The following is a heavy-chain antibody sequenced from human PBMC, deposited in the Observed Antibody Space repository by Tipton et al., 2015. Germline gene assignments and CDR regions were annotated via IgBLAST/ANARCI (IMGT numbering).Heavy chain of an antibody. CDR3: GRGDILPIAATDYYYGMDV. CDR2: IIPLFGRP. CDR1: GGTFSNYA. V-gene: IGHV1-69*01. D-gene: IGHD6-6*01. Sequence: QLVQSGAEVKKPGSSGKVSCKASGGTFSNYAISWVRQAPGQGLEWMGGIIPLFGRPNYAQKFQGRVTITADESTTTAYMALSGLRSEDTAVYFCGRGDILPIAATDYYYGMDVWGQGTAVTVSS. J-gene: IGHJ6*02.